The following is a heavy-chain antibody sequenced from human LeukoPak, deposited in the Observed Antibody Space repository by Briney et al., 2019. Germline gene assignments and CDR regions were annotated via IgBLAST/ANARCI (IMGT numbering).Heavy chain of an antibody. V-gene: IGHV3-20*04. CDR3: AKAKRPWQWLGGFDP. D-gene: IGHD6-19*01. CDR2: INDNGDMT. Sequence: GGSLRLSCAAYEFSFDAFAITWVRQAPGRGLEWVSSINDNGDMTDYADSVKGRFTISRDNAKKYVFLEINSLRSEDTAIYFCAKAKRPWQWLGGFDPWGQGTLVIVSS. CDR1: EFSFDAFA. J-gene: IGHJ5*02.